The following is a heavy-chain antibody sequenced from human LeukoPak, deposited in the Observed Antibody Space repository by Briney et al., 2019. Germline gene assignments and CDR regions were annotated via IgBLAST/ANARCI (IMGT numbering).Heavy chain of an antibody. CDR2: ISSGGNT. Sequence: PGGSLRLSCAASGFIVSSNYMSWVRQAPGKGLEWVSDISSGGNTYYADSVKGRFTISRDISKNTLYLQINGLRAEDTAVYYCAREVSGYYFDYWGQGTLVTVSS. CDR3: AREVSGYYFDY. CDR1: GFIVSSNY. J-gene: IGHJ4*02. D-gene: IGHD3-22*01. V-gene: IGHV3-53*01.